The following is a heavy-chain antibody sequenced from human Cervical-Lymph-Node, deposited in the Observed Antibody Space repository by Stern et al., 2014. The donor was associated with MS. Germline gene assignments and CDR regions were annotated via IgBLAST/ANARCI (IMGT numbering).Heavy chain of an antibody. CDR1: GGIFSTHS. J-gene: IGHJ5*02. CDR3: ASGKFTFASEPES. CDR2: ITPKLGIV. Sequence: QVQLVESGAEVKKPGSSVKVSCKASGGIFSTHSVHWVRQAPGQGLEWLGRITPKLGIVNPLQDHGDRVTFTADSSTRTVFMELRSLTSAATAVYFCASGKFTFASEPESWGRGTLVIVSS. V-gene: IGHV1-69*02. D-gene: IGHD1-14*01.